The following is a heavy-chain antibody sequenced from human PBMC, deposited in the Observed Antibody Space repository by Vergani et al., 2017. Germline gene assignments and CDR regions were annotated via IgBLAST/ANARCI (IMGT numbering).Heavy chain of an antibody. CDR1: GFTFDNYT. Sequence: EVQLLESGGGLVQPGGSRRLSCAGAGFTFDNYTMAYVRQAPGKGLEWVATISSGGGDIFYADSVKGRFTISRDNSKNTLFLQMKSLKDEDTAVYYCTTAWGLYYLHGEYFQYWGRGTLVSVSS. V-gene: IGHV3-23*01. J-gene: IGHJ1*01. CDR3: TTAWGLYYLHGEYFQY. CDR2: ISSGGGDI. D-gene: IGHD3-10*01.